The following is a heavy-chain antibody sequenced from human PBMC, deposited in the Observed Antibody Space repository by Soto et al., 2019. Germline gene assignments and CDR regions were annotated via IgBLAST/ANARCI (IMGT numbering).Heavy chain of an antibody. CDR2: IYYSGST. Sequence: PSETLSLTCTVSGGSINSYYWNWIRQPPGKGLEWIGYIYYSGSTNYNPSLKSRVTISVDTSKNQFSLKLSSVTAADTAVYYCARGTYYFDYWGQGTLVTVSS. J-gene: IGHJ4*02. D-gene: IGHD3-10*01. CDR1: GGSINSYY. V-gene: IGHV4-59*01. CDR3: ARGTYYFDY.